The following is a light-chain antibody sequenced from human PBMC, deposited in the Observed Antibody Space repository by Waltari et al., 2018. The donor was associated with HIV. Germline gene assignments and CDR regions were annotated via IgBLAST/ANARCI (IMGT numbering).Light chain of an antibody. J-gene: IGLJ2*01. V-gene: IGLV2-8*01. CDR1: KRHVGSDGC. CDR3: SSFADRDGFYVL. CDR2: EVT. Sequence: HSALNQPPSASGLPGRPVALSCTWAKRHVGSDGCVSCYQLHPGKAPKLVISEVTKRPSGVSDRFSGSKSANTAFLTVSGLQAEDEADYYCSSFADRDGFYVLFGGGTRLTVL.